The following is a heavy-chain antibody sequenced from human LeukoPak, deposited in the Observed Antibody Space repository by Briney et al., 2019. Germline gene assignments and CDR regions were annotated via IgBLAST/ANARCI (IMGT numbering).Heavy chain of an antibody. CDR3: AKGYGSGYYYGMDV. V-gene: IGHV3-30*02. CDR1: GFTFSSYG. D-gene: IGHD3-10*01. Sequence: GGSLRLSCAASGFTFSSYGMHWVRQAPGKGLEWVAFIRYDGSNKYYADSVKGRFTISRDNSKNTLYLQMNSLRAEDTAVYYCAKGYGSGYYYGMDVWGQGTTVTVSS. J-gene: IGHJ6*02. CDR2: IRYDGSNK.